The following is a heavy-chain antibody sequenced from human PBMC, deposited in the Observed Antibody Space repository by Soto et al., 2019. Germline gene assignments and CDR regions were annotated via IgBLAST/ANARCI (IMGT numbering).Heavy chain of an antibody. V-gene: IGHV4-30-4*01. Sequence: SETLSLTCTVSGGTISSGDYYWSWIRQPTGKGLEWIGYIYYSGSTYYNPSLKSRVTISVDTSKNQFSLKLSSVTAADTAVYYCAREVVYCCGYYYAGNEIFGFCGQGTLVTVSS. CDR3: AREVVYCCGYYYAGNEIFGF. CDR1: GGTISSGDYY. J-gene: IGHJ4*02. CDR2: IYYSGST. D-gene: IGHD2-21*02.